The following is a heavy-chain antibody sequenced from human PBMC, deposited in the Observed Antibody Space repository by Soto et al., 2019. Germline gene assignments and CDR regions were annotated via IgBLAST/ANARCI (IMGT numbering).Heavy chain of an antibody. J-gene: IGHJ3*02. CDR1: GFTFSSSW. Sequence: GGSLRLSCAASGFTFSSSWMTWVRQAPGKGLEWVANIKKDGSKINYLVFVRGRFTVSRDNAKNSLYLEMNSLRAEDTALYYCARDVSPGSSSLYLDAFDIWGQGTMVTVSS. V-gene: IGHV3-7*01. CDR3: ARDVSPGSSSLYLDAFDI. D-gene: IGHD6-13*01. CDR2: IKKDGSKI.